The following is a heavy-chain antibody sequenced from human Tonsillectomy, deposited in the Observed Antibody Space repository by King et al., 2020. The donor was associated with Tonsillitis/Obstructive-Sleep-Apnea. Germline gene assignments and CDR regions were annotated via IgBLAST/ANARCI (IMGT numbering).Heavy chain of an antibody. CDR1: GGSFSGYY. V-gene: IGHV4-34*01. CDR2: INHSGST. CDR3: ASMMGATTMANWFDP. D-gene: IGHD1-26*01. J-gene: IGHJ5*02. Sequence: VQLQQWGAGLLKPSETLSLTCAVYGGSFSGYYWSWIRQPPGKGLEWIGEINHSGSTNYNPSLKSRVTISVDTSKNQFPLKLSSVTAADTAVYYCASMMGATTMANWFDPWGQGTLVTVSS.